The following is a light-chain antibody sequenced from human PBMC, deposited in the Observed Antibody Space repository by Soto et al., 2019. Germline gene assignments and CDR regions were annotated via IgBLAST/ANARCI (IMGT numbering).Light chain of an antibody. CDR3: SSYTSRETGV. J-gene: IGLJ3*02. CDR1: SSDVGGYNY. V-gene: IGLV2-14*01. CDR2: EVT. Sequence: QSALTQPASVSGSPGQSITIFCTGTSSDVGGYNYVSWYQQHPGEAPKLMIYEVTNRPSGVSNRFSGSKSGNTASLTISGLQAEDEADYYCSSYTSRETGVFGGGTKLTVL.